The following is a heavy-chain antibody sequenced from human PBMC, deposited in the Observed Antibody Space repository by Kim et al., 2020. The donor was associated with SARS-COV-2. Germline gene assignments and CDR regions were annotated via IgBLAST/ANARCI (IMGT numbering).Heavy chain of an antibody. D-gene: IGHD1-26*01. Sequence: ADSVKGRFIISRDNSKSTLYLQMNSLTAEDTAIYYCAKSSGHSGTYSSDSWGQGTLVTVSS. V-gene: IGHV3-23*01. J-gene: IGHJ4*02. CDR3: AKSSGHSGTYSSDS.